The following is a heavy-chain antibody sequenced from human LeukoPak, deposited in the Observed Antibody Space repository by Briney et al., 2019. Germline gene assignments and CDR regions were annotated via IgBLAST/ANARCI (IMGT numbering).Heavy chain of an antibody. V-gene: IGHV7-4-1*02. D-gene: IGHD2-15*01. J-gene: IGHJ4*02. CDR1: GYTFTNYG. CDR3: ARGFYCSGGNCYNY. Sequence: GASVKVSCKASGYTFTNYGISWVRQAPGQGLEWMGWINTNTGNPTYAQGFTGRFVFSLDTSVSTAYLQISSLKAEDTAVYYCARGFYCSGGNCYNYWGQGTQVTVSS. CDR2: INTNTGNP.